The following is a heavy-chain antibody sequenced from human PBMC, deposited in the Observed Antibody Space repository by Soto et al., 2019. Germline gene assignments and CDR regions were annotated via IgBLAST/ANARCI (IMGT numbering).Heavy chain of an antibody. CDR2: IIPILGIA. J-gene: IGHJ4*02. CDR3: VRAPINDRDFDY. Sequence: QVQLVQSGAEVKKPGSSVKVSCKASGGTFSSYTISWVRQAPGQGLEWMGRIIPILGIANYAQKFQGRVTITADKSTSTAYMELSSLRSEDTAVYYCVRAPINDRDFDYWGQGTLVTVSS. V-gene: IGHV1-69*02. CDR1: GGTFSSYT.